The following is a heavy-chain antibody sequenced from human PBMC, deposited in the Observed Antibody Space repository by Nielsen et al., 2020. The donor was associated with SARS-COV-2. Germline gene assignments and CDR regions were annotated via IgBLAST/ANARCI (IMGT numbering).Heavy chain of an antibody. CDR1: GFTFGSYA. Sequence: GESLKISCAASGFTFGSYAMSWVRQAPGKGLEWVSAISGSGGNTYYADSVKGRFTISRDNSKNTLYLQMNSLRAEDTAVYYCAKGTEWLLSYYFDYWGQGTLVTVSS. CDR2: ISGSGGNT. J-gene: IGHJ4*02. V-gene: IGHV3-23*01. D-gene: IGHD3-3*01. CDR3: AKGTEWLLSYYFDY.